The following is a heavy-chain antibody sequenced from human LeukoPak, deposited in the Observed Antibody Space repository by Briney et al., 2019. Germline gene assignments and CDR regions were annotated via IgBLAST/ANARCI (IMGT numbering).Heavy chain of an antibody. V-gene: IGHV3-53*01. CDR1: GFTVSSNY. J-gene: IGHJ4*02. Sequence: GGTLRRSCAASGFTVSSNYMSWVRQAPGKGLEWVSVIYSGGSTYYADSVKGRVTISRDNSKDQLYLQMNSLRAADTAVYHCARHSVEANYFDYWGQGTLVTVSS. D-gene: IGHD1-26*01. CDR3: ARHSVEANYFDY. CDR2: IYSGGST.